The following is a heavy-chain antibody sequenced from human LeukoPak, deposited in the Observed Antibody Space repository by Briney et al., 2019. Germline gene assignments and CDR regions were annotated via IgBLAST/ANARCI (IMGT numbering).Heavy chain of an antibody. J-gene: IGHJ4*02. Sequence: PSETLSLTCAVYGGSFSGYYWSWIRQPPGKGLEWIGEINHSGSTNYNPSLKSRVTISVDTSKNQFSLKLSSVTAADTAVYYCARHLVRGVIWFDYWGQGTLVTVSS. V-gene: IGHV4-34*01. D-gene: IGHD3-10*01. CDR2: INHSGST. CDR3: ARHLVRGVIWFDY. CDR1: GGSFSGYY.